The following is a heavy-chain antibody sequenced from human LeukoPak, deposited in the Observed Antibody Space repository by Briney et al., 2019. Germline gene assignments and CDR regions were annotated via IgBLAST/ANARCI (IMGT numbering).Heavy chain of an antibody. CDR2: IYASGTT. CDR3: ARASYGWNWFDP. D-gene: IGHD5-18*01. CDR1: GGSISSGSSC. V-gene: IGHV4-61*02. J-gene: IGHJ5*02. Sequence: SETLSLTCTVSGGSISSGSSCWSWIRQPAGKGLEWIGRIYASGTTNYNPSLKSRVTISVDTSKNQFSLKLSSVTAADTAVYYCARASYGWNWFDPWGQGTLVTVSS.